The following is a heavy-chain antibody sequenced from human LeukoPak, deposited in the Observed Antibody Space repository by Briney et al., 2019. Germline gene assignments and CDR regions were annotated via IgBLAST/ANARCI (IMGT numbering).Heavy chain of an antibody. V-gene: IGHV4-34*01. CDR3: ARYTVTIFGVVIRGFDY. CDR1: GGSFSGYY. J-gene: IGHJ4*02. CDR2: INHSGST. Sequence: KSSETLSLTCAVYGGSFSGYYWSWIRQPPGKGLEWIGEINHSGSTNYNPSLKSRVTISVDTSKNQFSLKLSSVTAADTAVYYCARYTVTIFGVVIRGFDYWGQGTLVTASS. D-gene: IGHD3-3*01.